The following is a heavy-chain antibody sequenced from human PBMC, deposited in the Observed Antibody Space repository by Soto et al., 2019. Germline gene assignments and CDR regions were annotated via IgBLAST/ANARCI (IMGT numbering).Heavy chain of an antibody. V-gene: IGHV4-34*01. CDR2: INHSGST. J-gene: IGHJ4*02. CDR3: ARSQSVAADY. D-gene: IGHD2-15*01. CDR1: GGSFSGYY. Sequence: SETLSLTCAVYGGSFSGYYWSWIRQPPGKGLEWIGEINHSGSTNYNPSLKSRVTISVDTSKNQFSLKLSSVTAADTAVYYCARSQSVAADYWGQGTLVTVSS.